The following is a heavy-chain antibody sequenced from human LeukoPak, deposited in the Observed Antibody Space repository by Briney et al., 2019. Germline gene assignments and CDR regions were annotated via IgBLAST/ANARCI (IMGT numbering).Heavy chain of an antibody. CDR3: ARDSVMGSGWYRYFQH. J-gene: IGHJ1*01. CDR2: IRSKAYGGTT. Sequence: GGSLRLSCTASGFTFGDYAMSWVRQAPGKGLEWVGFIRSKAYGGTTEYAASVKGRFTISRDDSKSIAYLQMHSLKTEDTAVYYCARDSVMGSGWYRYFQHWGQGTLVTVSS. V-gene: IGHV3-49*04. CDR1: GFTFGDYA. D-gene: IGHD6-19*01.